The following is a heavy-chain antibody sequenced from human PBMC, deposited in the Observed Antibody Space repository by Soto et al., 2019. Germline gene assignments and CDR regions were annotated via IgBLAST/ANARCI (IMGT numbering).Heavy chain of an antibody. CDR2: IYYDGST. V-gene: IGHV4-39*02. Sequence: PSETLSLTCTVSGGSLNHNNYYWAWIRQPTGKGLSWIASIYYDGSTYYNSSLKSRVTISRDTSKNHFSLRLTSMTAADTAVYYCVTVLVGAPRHPDSDSCGKGTLGTV. CDR3: VTVLVGAPRHPDSDS. J-gene: IGHJ4*02. D-gene: IGHD2-15*01. CDR1: GGSLNHNNYY.